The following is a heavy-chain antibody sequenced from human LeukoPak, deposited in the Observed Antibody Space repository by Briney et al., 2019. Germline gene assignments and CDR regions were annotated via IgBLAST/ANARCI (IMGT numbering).Heavy chain of an antibody. CDR2: ISWNSGSI. Sequence: PGGSLRLSCAASGFTFDDYAMHWVRQAPGKGLEWVSGISWNSGSIGYADSVKGRFTISRDNAKNSLYLQMNSLRAEDTALYYCAKDASSRLLSQFDPWGQGTLVTVSS. CDR1: GFTFDDYA. CDR3: AKDASSRLLSQFDP. D-gene: IGHD3-10*01. V-gene: IGHV3-9*01. J-gene: IGHJ5*02.